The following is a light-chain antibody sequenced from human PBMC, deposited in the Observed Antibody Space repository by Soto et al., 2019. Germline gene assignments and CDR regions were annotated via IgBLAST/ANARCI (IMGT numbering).Light chain of an antibody. V-gene: IGLV2-14*01. CDR1: SSDIGGYNY. Sequence: QSALTQPASVSGSPGQSITISWTGTSSDIGGYNYVSWYQQHPGKAPKLMIYEVSSRPSGVSNRFSGSKSGNTASLTISGLQAEDEADYFCGSYTSTSTLYVFGSGTKVTVL. J-gene: IGLJ1*01. CDR3: GSYTSTSTLYV. CDR2: EVS.